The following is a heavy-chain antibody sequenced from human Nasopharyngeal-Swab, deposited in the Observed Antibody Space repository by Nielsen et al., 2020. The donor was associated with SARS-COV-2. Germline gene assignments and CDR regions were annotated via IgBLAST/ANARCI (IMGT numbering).Heavy chain of an antibody. Sequence: GGSLRLSCAASGFTFSSYSMNWVRQAPGKGLEWVSSISSSSSYIYYADSVKGRFTISRDNAKNPLYLQMNSLRAEDTAVYYCASDFYGDYSDYWGQGTLVTVSS. J-gene: IGHJ4*02. D-gene: IGHD4-17*01. CDR2: ISSSSSYI. CDR3: ASDFYGDYSDY. CDR1: GFTFSSYS. V-gene: IGHV3-21*01.